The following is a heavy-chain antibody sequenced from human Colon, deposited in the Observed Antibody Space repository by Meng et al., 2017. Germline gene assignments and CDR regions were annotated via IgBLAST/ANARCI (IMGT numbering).Heavy chain of an antibody. D-gene: IGHD4-17*01. J-gene: IGHJ4*02. CDR3: ARWGGGSVTTSGDY. V-gene: IGHV5-51*01. CDR1: GYSFTNYW. Sequence: GESLKISCKGSGYSFTNYWIGWVRQMPGKGLEWMGVIYPFDSDAIYSPSLQGQVTISADRSINTAYLQWSSLKASDTAMYYCARWGGGSVTTSGDYWGQGTLVTVSS. CDR2: IYPFDSDA.